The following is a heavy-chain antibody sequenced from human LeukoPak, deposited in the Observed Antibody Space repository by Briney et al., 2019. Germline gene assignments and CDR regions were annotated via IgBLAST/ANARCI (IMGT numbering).Heavy chain of an antibody. CDR3: ASEQWLPRKHAFDI. CDR1: GFTFSSYW. V-gene: IGHV3-7*03. CDR2: IKQDGSEK. Sequence: PGGSLRLSCAASGFTFSSYWMSWVRQAPGKGLEWVANIKQDGSEKYYVDSVKGRFTISRDNAKNTLYLQMNSLRAEDTAVYYCASEQWLPRKHAFDIWGQGTMVTVSS. D-gene: IGHD6-19*01. J-gene: IGHJ3*02.